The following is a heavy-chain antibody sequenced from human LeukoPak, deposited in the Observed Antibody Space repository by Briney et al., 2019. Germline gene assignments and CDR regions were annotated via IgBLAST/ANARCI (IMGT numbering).Heavy chain of an antibody. CDR1: GFTFSSYA. V-gene: IGHV3-30-3*01. CDR3: ASEVRGYSYDDLDY. Sequence: GGSLRLSCAASGFTFSSYAMHWVRQAPGKGLEWVAVISYDGSNKYYADSVKGRFTISRDNSKNTLYLQMNSLRAEDTAVYYCASEVRGYSYDDLDYWGQGTLVTVSS. CDR2: ISYDGSNK. D-gene: IGHD5-18*01. J-gene: IGHJ4*02.